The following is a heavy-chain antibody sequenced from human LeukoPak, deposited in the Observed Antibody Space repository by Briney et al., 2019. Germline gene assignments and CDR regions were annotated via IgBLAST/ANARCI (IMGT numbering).Heavy chain of an antibody. J-gene: IGHJ6*02. Sequence: ASVKVSCKASGGTFSSYAISWVRQAPGQGLEWMGRIIPILGIANYAQKFQGRVTITADKSTSTAYMELSSLRSEDTAVYYCARDGYCSGGSCYPPDYYYYGMDVWGQGTTVTVSS. CDR1: GGTFSSYA. CDR2: IIPILGIA. V-gene: IGHV1-69*04. D-gene: IGHD2-15*01. CDR3: ARDGYCSGGSCYPPDYYYYGMDV.